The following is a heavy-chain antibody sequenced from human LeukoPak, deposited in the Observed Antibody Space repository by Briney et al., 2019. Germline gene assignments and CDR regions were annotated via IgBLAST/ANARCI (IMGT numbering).Heavy chain of an antibody. V-gene: IGHV4-38-2*01. CDR3: AKVGAYGDYARHDY. CDR2: MFHSGDT. D-gene: IGHD4-17*01. CDR1: GYSIRSGSY. Sequence: SETLSLTCDVSGYSIRSGSYWGWIRQPPGKGLEWIGCMFHSGDTYHNLSLKSRVTISADTSKNQFSLKLTSVTAADTAVYYCAKVGAYGDYARHDYWGQGTLVTVSS. J-gene: IGHJ4*02.